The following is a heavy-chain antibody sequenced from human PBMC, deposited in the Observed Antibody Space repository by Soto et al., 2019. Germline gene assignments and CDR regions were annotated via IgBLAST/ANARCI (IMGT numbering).Heavy chain of an antibody. D-gene: IGHD5-12*01. CDR2: ISYDGSNK. V-gene: IGHV3-30*18. Sequence: PGGSLRLSCAASGFTFSSYGMHWVRQAPGKGLEWVAVISYDGSNKYYADSVKGQFTISRDNSKNTLYLQMNSLRAEDTAVYYCAKDGDGYNSSPHFDYWGQGTLVTVSS. J-gene: IGHJ4*02. CDR1: GFTFSSYG. CDR3: AKDGDGYNSSPHFDY.